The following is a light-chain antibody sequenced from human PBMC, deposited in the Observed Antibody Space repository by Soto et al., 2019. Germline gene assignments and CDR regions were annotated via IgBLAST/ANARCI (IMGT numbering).Light chain of an antibody. Sequence: EIVLTQSPGTLSLSPGERATLSCRASQSVSISYLAWYQQKPGQAPRLLIYDASSRATGLPDRFSGSGSGTDFTLTISRLEPEDFAVYYCQQYGNSPPTFGGGTKVEIK. V-gene: IGKV3-20*01. J-gene: IGKJ4*01. CDR3: QQYGNSPPT. CDR2: DAS. CDR1: QSVSISY.